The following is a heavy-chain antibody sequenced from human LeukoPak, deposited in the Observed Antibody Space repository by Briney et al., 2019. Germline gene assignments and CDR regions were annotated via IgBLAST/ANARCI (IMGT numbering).Heavy chain of an antibody. V-gene: IGHV4-38-2*01. Sequence: GSLRLSCAASGFTFSSYWMSWVRQAPGKGLEWIGSIYHSGTTYYNPSLKSRVTISVDTSKNQFSLKLSSVTAADTAVYYCARVKGRLSWFDPWGQGTLFTVSS. CDR1: GFTFSSYW. J-gene: IGHJ5*02. CDR2: IYHSGTT. CDR3: ARVKGRLSWFDP.